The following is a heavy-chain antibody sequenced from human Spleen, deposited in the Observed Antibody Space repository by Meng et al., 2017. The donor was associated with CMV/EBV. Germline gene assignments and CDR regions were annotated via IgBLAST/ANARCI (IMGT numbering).Heavy chain of an antibody. CDR3: ARASFVVVPVATWYFDL. D-gene: IGHD2-2*01. V-gene: IGHV4-4*02. CDR2: IYHSGST. Sequence: QVHLQESGPGLVKPSGTLSLTCAVSGGSISSRNWWSWVRQPPGKGLEWIGEIYHSGSTNYNPSLKSRVTISVDKSKNQFSLKLSSVTAADTAVYYCARASFVVVPVATWYFDLWGRGTLVTVSS. J-gene: IGHJ2*01. CDR1: GGSISSRNW.